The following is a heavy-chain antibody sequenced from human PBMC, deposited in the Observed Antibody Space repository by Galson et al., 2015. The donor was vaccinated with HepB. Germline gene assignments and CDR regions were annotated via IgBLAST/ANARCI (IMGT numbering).Heavy chain of an antibody. CDR3: ARGLPHTFSFDY. Sequence: SVKVSCKASGYTFTSYYMHWVRLAPGQGLEYLGIINPRSGDTDYAQKFQGRLTMTRDTSTNTVYMELNSLRSEDAAVYYCARGLPHTFSFDYWGQGTLVTVSS. V-gene: IGHV1-46*01. J-gene: IGHJ4*02. D-gene: IGHD2-2*02. CDR1: GYTFTSYY. CDR2: INPRSGDT.